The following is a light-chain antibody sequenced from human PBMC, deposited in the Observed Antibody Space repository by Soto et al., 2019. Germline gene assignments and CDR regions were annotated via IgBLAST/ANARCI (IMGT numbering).Light chain of an antibody. Sequence: EIVMTQSPATLSVSPGERAPLSCRASQSVSSSYLAWYQQKPGQAPRLLIYDASNRATGIPARFSGSGSGTDFTLTISSLEPEDFAIYYCQQRYNWPLTFGQGTKVDI. CDR3: QQRYNWPLT. CDR1: QSVSSSY. CDR2: DAS. V-gene: IGKV3D-20*02. J-gene: IGKJ1*01.